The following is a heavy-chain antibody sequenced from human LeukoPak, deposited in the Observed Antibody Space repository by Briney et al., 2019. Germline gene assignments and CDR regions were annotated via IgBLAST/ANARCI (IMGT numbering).Heavy chain of an antibody. J-gene: IGHJ5*02. D-gene: IGHD3-10*01. CDR3: AGVIGSGSYQWYNWFDP. Sequence: ASVKVSRKASGYTFTSYGISWVRQAPGQGLEWMGWISAYNGNTNYAQKLQGRVTMTTDTSTSTAYMELRSLRSDDTAVYYCAGVIGSGSYQWYNWFDPWGQGTLVTVSS. V-gene: IGHV1-18*01. CDR1: GYTFTSYG. CDR2: ISAYNGNT.